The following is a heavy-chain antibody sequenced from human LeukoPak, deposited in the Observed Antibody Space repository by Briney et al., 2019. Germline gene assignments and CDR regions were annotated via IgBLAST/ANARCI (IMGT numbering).Heavy chain of an antibody. V-gene: IGHV4-59*01. CDR1: GGSFSGYY. D-gene: IGHD2-21*01. CDR3: ARVAGGAEFDP. J-gene: IGHJ5*02. Sequence: SETLSLTCAVYGGSFSGYYWSWIRQPPGKGLEWIGYIYYSGSTNYNPSLKSRVTISVDTSKNQFSLKLSSVTAADTAVYYCARVAGGAEFDPWGQGTLVTVSS. CDR2: IYYSGST.